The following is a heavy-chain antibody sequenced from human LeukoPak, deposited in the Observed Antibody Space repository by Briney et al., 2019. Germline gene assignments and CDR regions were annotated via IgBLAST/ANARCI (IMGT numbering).Heavy chain of an antibody. Sequence: SETLSLTCTVSGGSISSYYWSWIRQPPGKGLEWIGYIYEIGTTNYNPSLKSRVTISLDTPKTQFSLRLSSVTAADTAVYYCARRSRYGDFFDNWGQGTLVTVSS. D-gene: IGHD4-17*01. CDR3: ARRSRYGDFFDN. CDR1: GGSISSYY. V-gene: IGHV4-59*01. CDR2: IYEIGTT. J-gene: IGHJ4*02.